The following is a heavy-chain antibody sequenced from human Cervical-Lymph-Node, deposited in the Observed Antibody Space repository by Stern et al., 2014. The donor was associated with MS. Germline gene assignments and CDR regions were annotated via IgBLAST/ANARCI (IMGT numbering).Heavy chain of an antibody. CDR3: AKGGSGSYLD. J-gene: IGHJ4*02. V-gene: IGHV3-30*04. CDR2: ISYDGRDK. D-gene: IGHD1-26*01. Sequence: AQLVDSGGGVVQPGRPLRLSCAASGFVFRRYALHWVRQVPGKGLEWVALISYDGRDKYYTDSVKGRFTVSRDNSNNTVDLEMNSLRLEDTAVYYCAKGGSGSYLDWGQGSLVTVSS. CDR1: GFVFRRYA.